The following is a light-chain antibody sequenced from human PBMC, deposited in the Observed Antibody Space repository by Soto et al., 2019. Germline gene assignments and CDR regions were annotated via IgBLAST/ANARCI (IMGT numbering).Light chain of an antibody. CDR1: RDISNW. J-gene: IGKJ2*01. CDR2: AAS. Sequence: DIQMTQSPSSVSASVGDRVTITCRASRDISNWLIWYQQKPREAPKLLIYAASSLQRGVPSRFSGSGSGKHFTLTISSPQPEGFGTYYCQQANSFPYTFGQGTKVDIK. CDR3: QQANSFPYT. V-gene: IGKV1-12*01.